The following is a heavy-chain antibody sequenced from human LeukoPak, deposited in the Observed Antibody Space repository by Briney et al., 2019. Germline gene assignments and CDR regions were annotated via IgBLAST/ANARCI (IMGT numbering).Heavy chain of an antibody. CDR3: ARARYYDFWSAFDY. Sequence: GGSLRLSCAASGFTVSSNYMSWVRQAPGKGLEWVAVISYDGSNKYYADSVKGRFTISRDNSKNTLYLQMNSLRAEDTAVYYCARARYYDFWSAFDYWGQGTLVTVSS. CDR2: ISYDGSNK. CDR1: GFTVSSNY. V-gene: IGHV3-30*03. J-gene: IGHJ4*02. D-gene: IGHD3-3*01.